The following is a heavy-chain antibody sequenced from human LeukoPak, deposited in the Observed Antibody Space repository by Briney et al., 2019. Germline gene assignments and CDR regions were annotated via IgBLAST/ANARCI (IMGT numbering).Heavy chain of an antibody. CDR3: ARDAIAARAFDI. Sequence: GRSLRLSCAASGFTFSNYAMHWVRQAPGKGLEWVAVISYDGSNKYYADSVKGRFTISRDNAKNSLYLQMNSLRAEDTAVYYCARDAIAARAFDIWGQGTMVTVSS. J-gene: IGHJ3*02. CDR2: ISYDGSNK. CDR1: GFTFSNYA. V-gene: IGHV3-30-3*01. D-gene: IGHD6-6*01.